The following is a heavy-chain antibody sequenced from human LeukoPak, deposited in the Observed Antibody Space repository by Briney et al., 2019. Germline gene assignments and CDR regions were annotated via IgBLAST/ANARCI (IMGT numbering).Heavy chain of an antibody. D-gene: IGHD3-22*01. J-gene: IGHJ5*02. CDR2: IYYSGST. CDR1: GYSITSGDY. V-gene: IGHV4-61*08. CDR3: ARDPGSGYYGGWFDP. Sequence: SETLSLTCSVSGYSITSGDYWGWIRQPPGKGLEWIGYIYYSGSTNYNPSLKSRVTISVDTSKNQFSLKLSSVTAADTAVYYCARDPGSGYYGGWFDPWGQGTLVTVSS.